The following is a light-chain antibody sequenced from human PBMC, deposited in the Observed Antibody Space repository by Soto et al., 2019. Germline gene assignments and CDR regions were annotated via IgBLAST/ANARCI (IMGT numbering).Light chain of an antibody. CDR2: GAY. V-gene: IGKV3-20*01. CDR3: HQYGSSPGT. Sequence: IVLTQSPGTLSLSPGERATLSCRASKSVTSNYLAWYQQKPGQAPWLIIFGAYIRATGLPDRFSGSGSGRVFTLTISKLEPEDFAVYYCHQYGSSPGTFGIGTKVEVK. J-gene: IGKJ1*01. CDR1: KSVTSNY.